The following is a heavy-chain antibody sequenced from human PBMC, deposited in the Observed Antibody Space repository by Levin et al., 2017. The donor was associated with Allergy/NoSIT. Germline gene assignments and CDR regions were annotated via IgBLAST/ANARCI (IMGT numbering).Heavy chain of an antibody. CDR1: GYTFTGYY. CDR2: INSNSGGT. CDR3: ARWRLDGYYFDY. J-gene: IGHJ4*02. D-gene: IGHD2-21*02. Sequence: ASVKVSCKASGYTFTGYYMHWVRQAPGQGLEWVGWINSNSGGTKYAEKFQGRVTMTRDTSISTAYMELSRLTSDDTAVYYCARWRLDGYYFDYWGQGTLVTVSS. V-gene: IGHV1-2*02.